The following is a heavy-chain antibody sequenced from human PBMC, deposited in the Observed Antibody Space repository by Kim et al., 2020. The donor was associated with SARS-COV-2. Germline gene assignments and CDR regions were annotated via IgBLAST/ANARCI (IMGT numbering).Heavy chain of an antibody. CDR3: AKDPRYYGSGRWGKADYYYYMDV. V-gene: IGHV3-23*01. J-gene: IGHJ6*03. D-gene: IGHD3-10*01. CDR2: ISGSGGST. CDR1: GFTFSSYA. Sequence: GGSLRLSCAASGFTFSSYAMSWVRQAPGKGLEWVSAISGSGGSTYYADSVKGRFTISRDNSKNTLYLQMNSLRAEDTAVYYCAKDPRYYGSGRWGKADYYYYMDVWGKGTTVTVSS.